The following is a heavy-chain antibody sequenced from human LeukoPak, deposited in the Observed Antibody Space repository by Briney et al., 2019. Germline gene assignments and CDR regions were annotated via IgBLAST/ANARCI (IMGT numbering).Heavy chain of an antibody. Sequence: PGGSLRLSCAASGFSFSSYGMHWVRQAPGKGLEWVAVIWYDGSKKYHADSVTGLFTISRGNSKDTLYLQMNSLRVEDTAVYYCARDNDRGFDYWGQGTLVTVSS. V-gene: IGHV3-33*01. CDR2: IWYDGSKK. CDR3: ARDNDRGFDY. CDR1: GFSFSSYG. D-gene: IGHD1-1*01. J-gene: IGHJ4*02.